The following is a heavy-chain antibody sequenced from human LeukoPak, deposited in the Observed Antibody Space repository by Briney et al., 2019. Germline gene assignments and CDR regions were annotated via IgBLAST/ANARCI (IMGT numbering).Heavy chain of an antibody. D-gene: IGHD5-18*01. V-gene: IGHV4-61*01. Sequence: SETLSLTCTVSGGSISSSSYYWSWIRQPPGKGLEWIGYIYYSGSTNYNPSLKSRVTISVDTSKNQFSLKLSSVTAADTAVYYCARVGGYSRYYYMDVWGKGTTVTVSS. CDR3: ARVGGYSRYYYMDV. CDR2: IYYSGST. J-gene: IGHJ6*03. CDR1: GGSISSSSYY.